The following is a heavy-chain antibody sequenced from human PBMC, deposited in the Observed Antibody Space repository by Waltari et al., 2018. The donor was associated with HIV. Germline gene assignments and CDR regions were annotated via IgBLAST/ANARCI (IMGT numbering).Heavy chain of an antibody. J-gene: IGHJ4*02. V-gene: IGHV4-39*01. CDR3: ARHVGSFYRSSSDLGFDY. CDR2: IFYSGST. Sequence: QLQLKESGPGLVKHSENLPLTCTVSGGSISSYSDCWGWIRQPPGKGLEWIGSIFYSGSTYYNPSLKCRVTISVDTSKNQFSLKLSSVTAADTAVYYCARHVGSFYRSSSDLGFDYWGQGTLVTVSS. CDR1: GGSISSYSDC. D-gene: IGHD6-6*01.